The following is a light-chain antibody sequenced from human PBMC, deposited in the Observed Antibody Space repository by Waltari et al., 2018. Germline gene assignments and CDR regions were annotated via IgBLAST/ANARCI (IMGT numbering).Light chain of an antibody. V-gene: IGLV1-47*01. CDR1: SSNIGSNY. CDR3: AVWDDSLSGRV. CDR2: RNN. J-gene: IGLJ3*02. Sequence: QSVLTQPPSASGTPGQRVTISCSGSSSNIGSNYVYWYQQFPRTAPKLLIYRNNPGPSGVSDRFSGSKSGTSASLAISGLRSDDEADYYCAVWDDSLSGRVFGGGTKLTVL.